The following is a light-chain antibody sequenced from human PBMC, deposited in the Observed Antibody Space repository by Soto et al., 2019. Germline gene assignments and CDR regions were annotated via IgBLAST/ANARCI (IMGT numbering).Light chain of an antibody. J-gene: IGKJ1*01. CDR1: QTVSGSY. CDR3: QQYFTSPWT. V-gene: IGKV3-20*01. Sequence: EIVLTQSPGTLSLSPGERATLSCRASQTVSGSYLAWFQQKPGQAPRLLIYRASSRATGIPDRFSASGSGTDFTLTISRLEPEDFAVYYCQQYFTSPWTLGQGTKVEI. CDR2: RAS.